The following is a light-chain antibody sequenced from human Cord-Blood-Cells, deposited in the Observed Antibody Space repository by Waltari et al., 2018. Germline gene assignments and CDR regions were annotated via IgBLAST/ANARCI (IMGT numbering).Light chain of an antibody. CDR2: YVS. CDR3: CAYAGSYTYV. Sequence: QSALTTPRSVWGSPGKSVTISCTGASSDVGGYSCVSWYQQQPGEAPKLMIYYVSKRPAGVPDRFAGSQSVNTPSLTISGLQAEDEADYYCCAYAGSYTYVFGTGTKVTVL. V-gene: IGLV2-11*01. J-gene: IGLJ1*01. CDR1: SSDVGGYSC.